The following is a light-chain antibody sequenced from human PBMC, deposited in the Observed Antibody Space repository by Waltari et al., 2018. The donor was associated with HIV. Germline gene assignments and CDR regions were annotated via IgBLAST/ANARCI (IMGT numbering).Light chain of an antibody. CDR3: AAWDASLSAWV. CDR2: MNN. CDR1: SSNIGSNY. V-gene: IGLV1-47*01. Sequence: QSVLTQPPSASGTPGQRVTISCSGSSSNIGSNYVYWYQHLPGTAPKLLIYMNNRRPSGVPDRFSGSKSGTSASLAISGLRSGDEADYYCAAWDASLSAWVFGGGTKLTVL. J-gene: IGLJ3*02.